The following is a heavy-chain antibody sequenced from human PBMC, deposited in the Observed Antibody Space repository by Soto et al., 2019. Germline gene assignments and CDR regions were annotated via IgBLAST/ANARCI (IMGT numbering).Heavy chain of an antibody. CDR3: ARGRSRNSTTVTTYYFDS. J-gene: IGHJ4*02. CDR1: GGSFSGYY. D-gene: IGHD4-17*01. V-gene: IGHV4-34*01. Sequence: SETLSLTCAVYGGSFSGYYCSWIRQPPGKGREWIGEINHSGSTNYNPSLKSRVTITVDTSKNKFSLKLSSVTAADTAVYYCARGRSRNSTTVTTYYFDSWGQGTLVTVSP. CDR2: INHSGST.